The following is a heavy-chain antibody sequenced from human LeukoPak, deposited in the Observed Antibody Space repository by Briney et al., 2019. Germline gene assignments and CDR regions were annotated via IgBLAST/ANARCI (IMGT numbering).Heavy chain of an antibody. CDR1: GGSISSSTYY. J-gene: IGHJ6*02. CDR3: ARHGGNYYDSSGYFDV. V-gene: IGHV4-39*01. D-gene: IGHD3-22*01. CDR2: GYYSGGT. Sequence: SETLSLTCTVSGGSISSSTYYWGWIRQPPGKGLDGVGSGYYSGGTYSNPSLKSRVTISVDTSNNYFSLKLSSVTAADTAVYYCARHGGNYYDSSGYFDVWGHGTTVTVSS.